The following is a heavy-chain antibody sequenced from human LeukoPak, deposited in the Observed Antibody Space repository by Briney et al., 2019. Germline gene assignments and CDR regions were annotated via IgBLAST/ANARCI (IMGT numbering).Heavy chain of an antibody. CDR2: IYYSGST. D-gene: IGHD3-16*02. Sequence: SETLSLTCTVSAGSISSYYWSWIRQPPGKGLEWIGYIYYSGSTNYNPSLKSRVTISVDTSKNQFSLKLSSVTAADTAVYYCARVSVTVIGYWGQGTLVTVSS. J-gene: IGHJ4*02. CDR3: ARVSVTVIGY. V-gene: IGHV4-59*01. CDR1: AGSISSYY.